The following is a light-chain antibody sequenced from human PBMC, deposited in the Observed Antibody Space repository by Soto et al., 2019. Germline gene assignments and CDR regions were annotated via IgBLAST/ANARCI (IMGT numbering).Light chain of an antibody. CDR2: GAS. J-gene: IGKJ4*01. CDR1: QSVSID. CDR3: QQRINWPLT. V-gene: IGKV3-11*01. Sequence: EIVMTQSQATLSVSPGERSTLSCMASQSVSIDLAWYQQTPGQAPRLLIHGASTRATGVPDRFSGSGSGTDFTLTISSLEPEDFAIYYCQQRINWPLTFGGGTKVDIK.